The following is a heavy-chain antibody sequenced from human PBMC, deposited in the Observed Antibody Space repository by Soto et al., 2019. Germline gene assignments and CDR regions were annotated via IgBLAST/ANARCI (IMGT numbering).Heavy chain of an antibody. V-gene: IGHV3-53*01. CDR2: IYSDGST. Sequence: PGGSLRLSCAASGFTISSKYMSWVRQAPGKGLEWVSVIYSDGSTYYADSVKGRFTISRDNSKNTLYLQMNSLRAEDTAVYYCATERGTTYYFDYWGQGTLVTVSS. D-gene: IGHD2-21*01. CDR3: ATERGTTYYFDY. J-gene: IGHJ4*02. CDR1: GFTISSKY.